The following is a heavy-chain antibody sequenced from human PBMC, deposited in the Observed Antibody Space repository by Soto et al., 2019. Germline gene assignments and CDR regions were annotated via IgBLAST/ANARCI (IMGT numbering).Heavy chain of an antibody. Sequence: EVQLLESGGGLVQPGGSLRLSCAASGFTFSSYAMSWVRQAPGKGLEWVSAISGSGGSTYYADSVKGRFTISRDNSKNTLYLKMNRLRAEDTAVYYCAKCPLTDYYYGMDVWGQGTTVTVSS. J-gene: IGHJ6*01. CDR3: AKCPLTDYYYGMDV. V-gene: IGHV3-23*01. CDR1: GFTFSSYA. CDR2: ISGSGGST.